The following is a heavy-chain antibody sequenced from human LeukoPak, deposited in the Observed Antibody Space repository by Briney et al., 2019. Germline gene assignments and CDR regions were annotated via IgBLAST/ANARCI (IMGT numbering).Heavy chain of an antibody. J-gene: IGHJ4*02. CDR3: ARGGATMAYY. V-gene: IGHV3-74*01. D-gene: IGHD3-10*01. CDR1: GFTFSSYL. CDR2: INSDGSST. Sequence: PGGSLRLSCSASGFTFSSYLMHWGRQAPGKGLVWVSRINSDGSSTSYADSVKGRFTISRDNAKNTLYLQMNSLRAEDTAVYYCARGGATMAYYWGQGTLVTVSS.